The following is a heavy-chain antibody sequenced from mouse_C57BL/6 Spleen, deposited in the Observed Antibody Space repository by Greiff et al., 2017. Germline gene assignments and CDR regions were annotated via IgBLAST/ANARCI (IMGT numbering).Heavy chain of an antibody. J-gene: IGHJ3*01. D-gene: IGHD1-1*01. CDR1: GFTFSDYG. CDR2: ISSGSSTI. Sequence: EVMLVESGGGLVKPGGSLKLSCAASGFTFSDYGMHWVRQAPEKGLEWVAYISSGSSTIYYADTVKGRFTISRDNATNPLCLQMTSLRSEDTAMYYSARSWYYGKGFSYWGQRTLVTVST. V-gene: IGHV5-17*01. CDR3: ARSWYYGKGFSY.